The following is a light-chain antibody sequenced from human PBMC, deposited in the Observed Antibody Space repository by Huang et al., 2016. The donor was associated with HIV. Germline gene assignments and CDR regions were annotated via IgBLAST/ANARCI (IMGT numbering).Light chain of an antibody. CDR3: RQYNGFSRT. CDR2: KAS. CDR1: QSIDYW. J-gene: IGKJ1*01. Sequence: DIQMTQSPPTLSASVGDRVTITCRASQSIDYWLAWYQQKAGKAPKLLIYKASTLESGVPPRFIGSGSGTEFTLTISSLQPDDFATYYCRQYNGFSRTFGQGTTVEIK. V-gene: IGKV1-5*03.